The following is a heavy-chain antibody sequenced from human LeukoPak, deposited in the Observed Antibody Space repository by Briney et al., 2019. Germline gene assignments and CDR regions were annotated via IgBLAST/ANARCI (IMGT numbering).Heavy chain of an antibody. CDR2: ISSSSSYI. CDR1: GFTFSSYS. V-gene: IGHV3-21*01. D-gene: IGHD3-22*01. Sequence: PGGSLRLSCAASGFTFSSYSMNWVRQAPGKGLEWVSSISSSSSYIYYADSVKGRFTISRDNAKNSLYLQMNSLRAEDTAVYYCARDWPGHYYDSSGYYSGYFDYWGRGTLVTVSS. J-gene: IGHJ4*02. CDR3: ARDWPGHYYDSSGYYSGYFDY.